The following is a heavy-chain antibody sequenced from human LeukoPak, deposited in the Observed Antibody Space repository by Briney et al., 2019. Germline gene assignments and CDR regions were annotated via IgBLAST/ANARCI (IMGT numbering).Heavy chain of an antibody. D-gene: IGHD3-10*01. CDR3: ARLSQSGGHYYGMDV. CDR2: IYHSGST. Sequence: SGTLSLTCAVSGGSIGSSNWWSWVRQPPGKGLEWIGEIYHSGSTNYNPSLKSRVTISVDKSKNQFSLKLSSVTAADTAVYYCARLSQSGGHYYGMDVWGQGTTVTVSS. V-gene: IGHV4-4*02. J-gene: IGHJ6*02. CDR1: GGSIGSSNW.